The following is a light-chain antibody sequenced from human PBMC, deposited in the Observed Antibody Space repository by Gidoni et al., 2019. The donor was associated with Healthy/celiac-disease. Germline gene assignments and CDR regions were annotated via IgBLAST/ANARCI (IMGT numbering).Light chain of an antibody. J-gene: IGKJ4*01. CDR2: GAA. CDR1: QSVSSN. Sequence: EIVMTQSPATLSVSPGERATLSCRASQSVSSNLAWSQQKPGPAPRRLISGAATRATGIPARCSGSGSGTEFTLTISSRQDEDFAVDYCQQYNNWPPLTFGGGTKVEIK. CDR3: QQYNNWPPLT. V-gene: IGKV3-15*01.